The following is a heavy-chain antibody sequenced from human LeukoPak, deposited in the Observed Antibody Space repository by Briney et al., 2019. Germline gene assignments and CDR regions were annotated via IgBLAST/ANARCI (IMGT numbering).Heavy chain of an antibody. J-gene: IGHJ4*02. Sequence: PGGSLRLSCAASGFTFSDYSMNWVRQAPGKGLEWVSYISSSGSTIYYADSVKGRFTISRDNAKNSLYLQMNSLRAEDAAVYYCARDAAVYCYDSSGYFDYWGQGTLVTVSS. CDR3: ARDAAVYCYDSSGYFDY. D-gene: IGHD3-22*01. CDR2: ISSSGSTI. CDR1: GFTFSDYS. V-gene: IGHV3-48*04.